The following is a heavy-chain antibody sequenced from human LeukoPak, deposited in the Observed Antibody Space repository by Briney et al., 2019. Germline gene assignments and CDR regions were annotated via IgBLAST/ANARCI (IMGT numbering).Heavy chain of an antibody. Sequence: GGSLRLSCVASGFTFSSYWMHWVRQAPGKGLVWVSRINSDGSSTSYADSVKGRFTISRDNAKNTLYLQMNSLRAEDTAVYYCARDPGPQGYYDRGYFDYWGQGTLVTVSS. D-gene: IGHD3-22*01. V-gene: IGHV3-74*01. J-gene: IGHJ4*02. CDR1: GFTFSSYW. CDR2: INSDGSST. CDR3: ARDPGPQGYYDRGYFDY.